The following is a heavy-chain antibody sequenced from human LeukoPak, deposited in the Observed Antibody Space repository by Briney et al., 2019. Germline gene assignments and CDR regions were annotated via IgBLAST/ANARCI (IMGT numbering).Heavy chain of an antibody. D-gene: IGHD1-26*01. J-gene: IGHJ4*02. CDR3: AAYSGSYGGSFDY. CDR2: INPNSGGT. V-gene: IGHV1-2*02. Sequence: ASVKVSCKASGYTFTDYYMNWVRQAPGQGLEWMGWINPNSGGTNSAQKFQGRITMTRDTSISTAYMELNRLTSDDTAVYYCAAYSGSYGGSFDYWGQGTLVTVSS. CDR1: GYTFTDYY.